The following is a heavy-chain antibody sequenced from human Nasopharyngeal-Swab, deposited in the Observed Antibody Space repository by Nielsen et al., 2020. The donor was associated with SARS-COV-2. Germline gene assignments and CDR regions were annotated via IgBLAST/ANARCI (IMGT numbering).Heavy chain of an antibody. CDR2: ISSSSGTV. CDR1: GISFPTPS. J-gene: IGHJ5*02. V-gene: IGHV3-48*02. CDR3: ARDVSSYNNWFDP. Sequence: GSLKNLCSASGISFPTPSMNLVRQAPRKGPEWLSYISSSSGTVYYANSVKGRFTISRDNAKNSLYLQMNSLRDEDTAVYYCARDVSSYNNWFDPWGQGTLVTVSS. D-gene: IGHD3-16*02.